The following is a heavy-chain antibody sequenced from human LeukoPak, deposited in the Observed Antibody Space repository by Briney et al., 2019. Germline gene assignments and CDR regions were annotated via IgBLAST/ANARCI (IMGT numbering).Heavy chain of an antibody. V-gene: IGHV1-69*05. Sequence: ASVKVSCKASGGTFSSYAISWVRQAPGQGLEWMGGIIPIFGTANYAQKFQGRVTITTDESTSTAYMELSSLRSEDTAVYYCASVPSMRASYYYMDVWGKGTTVTVSS. D-gene: IGHD2-8*01. CDR3: ASVPSMRASYYYMDV. CDR1: GGTFSSYA. J-gene: IGHJ6*03. CDR2: IIPIFGTA.